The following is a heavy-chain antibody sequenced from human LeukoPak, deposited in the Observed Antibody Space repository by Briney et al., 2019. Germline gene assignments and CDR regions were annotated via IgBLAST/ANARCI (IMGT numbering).Heavy chain of an antibody. J-gene: IGHJ3*02. D-gene: IGHD3-10*01. CDR3: AKDMVRGVPPLDAFDI. CDR1: GFTFSSYA. Sequence: GGSLRLSCAASGFTFSSYAMHWVRQAPGKGLEWVAVISYDGSNKYYADSVKGRFTISRDNSKNTLYLQMNSLRAEDTAVYYCAKDMVRGVPPLDAFDIWGQGTMVTVSS. V-gene: IGHV3-30-3*01. CDR2: ISYDGSNK.